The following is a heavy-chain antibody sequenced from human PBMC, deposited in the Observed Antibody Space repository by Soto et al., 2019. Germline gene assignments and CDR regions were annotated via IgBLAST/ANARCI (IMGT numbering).Heavy chain of an antibody. CDR1: GFTFSSYS. D-gene: IGHD3-16*01. Sequence: GSLRLSCAASGFTFSSYSMNWVRQAPGKGLEWVSYISSSSSTIYYADSVKGRFTISRDNAKNSLYLQMNSLRDEDTAVYYCARDFTISTFGGRMAGMDVSGPGITVTVSS. CDR3: ARDFTISTFGGRMAGMDV. CDR2: ISSSSSTI. J-gene: IGHJ6*02. V-gene: IGHV3-48*02.